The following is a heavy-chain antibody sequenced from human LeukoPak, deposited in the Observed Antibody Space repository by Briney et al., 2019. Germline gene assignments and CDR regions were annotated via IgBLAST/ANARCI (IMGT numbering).Heavy chain of an antibody. CDR1: GFTFSSYS. D-gene: IGHD3-3*01. CDR2: ISSSSSTI. V-gene: IGHV3-48*02. CDR3: ARDRPYDFWSGYSSPPGAGLSDP. J-gene: IGHJ5*02. Sequence: GGSLRLSCAASGFTFSSYSMNWVRQAPGKGLEWVSYISSSSSTIYYADSVKGRFTISRDNAKNSLYLQMNSLRDEDTAVYYCARDRPYDFWSGYSSPPGAGLSDPWGQGTLVTVSS.